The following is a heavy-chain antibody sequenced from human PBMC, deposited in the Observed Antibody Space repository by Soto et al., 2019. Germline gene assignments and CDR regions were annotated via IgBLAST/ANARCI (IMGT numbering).Heavy chain of an antibody. V-gene: IGHV4-59*12. D-gene: IGHD3-22*01. J-gene: IGHJ4*02. Sequence: QVVLQESGPGLVKPSETLSLTCSVSGRSITSYYWSWVRQLPGKGLEWIGYIYDNGITSQNPSLKSRVTMSADTSQNQFSLKLTSVTGADTAVYYCARTYDSNGYANEFDSWGQGILVTVTS. CDR1: GRSITSYY. CDR3: ARTYDSNGYANEFDS. CDR2: IYDNGIT.